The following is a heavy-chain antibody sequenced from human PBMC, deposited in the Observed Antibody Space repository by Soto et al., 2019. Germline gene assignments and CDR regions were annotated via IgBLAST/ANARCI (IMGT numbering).Heavy chain of an antibody. V-gene: IGHV3-23*01. J-gene: IGHJ6*02. CDR3: EKEQWLGRKFYGMDV. CDR2: ISGSGAST. Sequence: GGSLRLSCAASGFSFSSYAMSWVRQAPGKGLEWVSAISGSGASTYYAESVKGRFTISRDNSKNTLYLQMNSLRAEDTAVYYCEKEQWLGRKFYGMDVWGQGTKVTVYS. CDR1: GFSFSSYA. D-gene: IGHD6-19*01.